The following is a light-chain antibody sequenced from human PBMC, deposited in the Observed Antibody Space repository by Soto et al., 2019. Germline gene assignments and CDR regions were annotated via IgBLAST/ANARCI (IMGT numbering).Light chain of an antibody. CDR3: QQSYSNPWT. CDR1: QSIANF. Sequence: DIQMTQSPSSLSAFVGDRVTITCRASQSIANFLNWYQQEPGKAPKLLILGASSWQNGVPSRFSGTGSATDFTLTINSLRPEDSAIYYCQQSYSNPWTFGLGTRVEI. CDR2: GAS. V-gene: IGKV1-39*01. J-gene: IGKJ1*01.